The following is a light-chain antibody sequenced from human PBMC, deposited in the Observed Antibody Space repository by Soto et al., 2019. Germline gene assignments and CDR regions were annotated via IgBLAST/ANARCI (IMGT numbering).Light chain of an antibody. CDR1: QSVSSN. V-gene: IGKV3-15*01. J-gene: IGKJ4*01. Sequence: EIVMTQSPATLSVSPGERATLSCRASQSVSSNLAWYQQKPGQAPRLLIYGASTRATGIPARFSGSASGTEFTLTISSMQSEYCAVYNCQQYNNWPFFGGGTKVEIK. CDR3: QQYNNWPF. CDR2: GAS.